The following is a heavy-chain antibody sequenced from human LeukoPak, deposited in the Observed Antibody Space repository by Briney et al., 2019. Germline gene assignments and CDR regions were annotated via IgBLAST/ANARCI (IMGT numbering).Heavy chain of an antibody. J-gene: IGHJ4*02. CDR1: GGSITSGGLY. CDR3: ARGSTVVTPAFFDY. Sequence: PSQTLSLTCTVSGGSITSGGLYWTWIRQHPGKGLEWIGYIYFDGSTFYNSPLTSRVTISVDRSKTQFSLRLSSVTAADTAVYYYARGSTVVTPAFFDYWGQGTLVTVSS. D-gene: IGHD4-23*01. CDR2: IYFDGST. V-gene: IGHV4-31*03.